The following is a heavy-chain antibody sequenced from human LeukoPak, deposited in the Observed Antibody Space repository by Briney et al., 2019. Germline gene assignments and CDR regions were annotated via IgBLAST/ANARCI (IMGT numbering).Heavy chain of an antibody. J-gene: IGHJ3*02. CDR3: ARDFFQPIDAFDI. D-gene: IGHD2-2*01. CDR1: GFTFSSYA. Sequence: QAGGSLRLSCAASGFTFSSYAMHWVRQAPGKGLEWVAVISYDGSNKYYADSVKGRFTISRDNSKNTLYLQMNSLRAEDTAVYYCARDFFQPIDAFDIWGQGTMVTVSS. CDR2: ISYDGSNK. V-gene: IGHV3-30-3*01.